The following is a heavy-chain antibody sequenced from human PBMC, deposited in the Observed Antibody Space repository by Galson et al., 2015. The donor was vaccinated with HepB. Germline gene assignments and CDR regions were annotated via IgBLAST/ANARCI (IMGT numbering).Heavy chain of an antibody. V-gene: IGHV3-74*01. CDR1: GFTFSSYW. D-gene: IGHD2-15*01. CDR2: INSDGSST. J-gene: IGHJ6*02. CDR3: ARDHWYCSGGSCSRGGMDV. Sequence: SLRLSCAASGFTFSSYWMHWVRQAPGKGLVWVSRINSDGSSTSYADSVKGRFTISRDNAKNTLYLQMNSLRAEDTAVYYCARDHWYCSGGSCSRGGMDVWGQGTTVTVSS.